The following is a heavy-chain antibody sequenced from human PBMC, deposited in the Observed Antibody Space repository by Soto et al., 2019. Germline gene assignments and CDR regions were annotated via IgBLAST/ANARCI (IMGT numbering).Heavy chain of an antibody. J-gene: IGHJ5*02. CDR2: IYHSGST. CDR1: SDCISSGGYA. D-gene: IGHD3-22*01. Sequence: PSSPLSLTCAFCSDCISSGGYAWSWIRQPPGKGLEWIGYIYHSGSTYYDPSLKSRVTISLDRSKNQFSLKLSSVTAADTAVYYCARRGSGSSYNWFDPWGQGTLVTVS. CDR3: ARRGSGSSYNWFDP. V-gene: IGHV4-30-2*01.